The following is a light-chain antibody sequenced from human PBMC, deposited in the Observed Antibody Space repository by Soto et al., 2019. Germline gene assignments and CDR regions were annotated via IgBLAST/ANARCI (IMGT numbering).Light chain of an antibody. V-gene: IGLV2-14*01. J-gene: IGLJ3*02. CDR1: SSDVGGYNY. CDR3: SSYTSSSTG. CDR2: DVS. Sequence: QSVLTQPASVSGSPGQSITISCTGTSSDVGGYNYVSWYQQHPGKAPKLMIYDVSNRPSGVSNRFSGSKSGNTASLTISGLQAEDEADYYCSSYTSSSTGFGGGTKRPS.